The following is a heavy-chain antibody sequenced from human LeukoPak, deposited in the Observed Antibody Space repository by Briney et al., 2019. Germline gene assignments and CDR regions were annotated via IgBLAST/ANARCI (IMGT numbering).Heavy chain of an antibody. D-gene: IGHD1-1*01. V-gene: IGHV4-34*01. J-gene: IGHJ5*02. CDR1: GASFSNSY. CDR3: AIASQLGSYNWFDP. Sequence: PSETLSLTCAVYGASFSNSYWSWIRQPPGKGLEWIGEIDHTRDTKYNPSLKGRVTISVDTSKNQFSLDLTSVTATDTAVYYCAIASQLGSYNWFDPWGQGTLVTVS. CDR2: IDHTRDT.